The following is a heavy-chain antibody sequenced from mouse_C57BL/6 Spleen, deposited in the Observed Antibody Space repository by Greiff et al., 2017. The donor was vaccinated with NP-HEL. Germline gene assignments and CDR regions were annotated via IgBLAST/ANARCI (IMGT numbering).Heavy chain of an antibody. Sequence: VQLKQSGTVLARPGASVKMSCKTSGYTFTSYWMHWVKQRPGQGLEWIGAIYPGNSDTSYNQKFKGKAKLTAVTSASTAYMELSSLTNEDSAVYYCTSFYDYDEYFDYWGQGTTLTVSS. J-gene: IGHJ2*01. V-gene: IGHV1-5*01. D-gene: IGHD2-4*01. CDR3: TSFYDYDEYFDY. CDR2: IYPGNSDT. CDR1: GYTFTSYW.